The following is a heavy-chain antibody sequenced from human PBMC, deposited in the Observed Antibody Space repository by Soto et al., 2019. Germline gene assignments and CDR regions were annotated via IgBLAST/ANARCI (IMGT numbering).Heavy chain of an antibody. V-gene: IGHV3-30-3*01. CDR2: ISFDGANK. D-gene: IGHD3-10*01. CDR3: ARDGYNRGGFDY. CDR1: GFTFSSYN. Sequence: LRLSCVASGFTFSSYNMHWVRQAPGEGLEWVAVISFDGANKFYADSVKGRFTISRDISRDTLYLQMSSLRDEDTAIYYCARDGYNRGGFDYWGQGTLVTVSS. J-gene: IGHJ4*02.